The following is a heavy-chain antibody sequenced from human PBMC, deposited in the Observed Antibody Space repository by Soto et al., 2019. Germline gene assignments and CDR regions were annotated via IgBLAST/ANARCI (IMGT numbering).Heavy chain of an antibody. CDR2: IVPLFRTT. CDR1: GVTFSSYA. Sequence: QVQLVQSGAEAKKPGSAVKVSCKTSGVTFSSYAISWVRQAPGQGLEWMGGIVPLFRTTNYAQKFQGRGTITADTSTDTVYMELSGLRSGDTAVYYCASGGYRSPWSNLLDRSGLVVWGPGTTGTVS. J-gene: IGHJ6*02. CDR3: ASGGYRSPWSNLLDRSGLVV. V-gene: IGHV1-69*06. D-gene: IGHD5-12*01.